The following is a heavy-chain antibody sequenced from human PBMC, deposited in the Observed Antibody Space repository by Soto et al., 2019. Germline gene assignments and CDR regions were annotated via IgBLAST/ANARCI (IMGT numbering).Heavy chain of an antibody. V-gene: IGHV1-3*01. D-gene: IGHD6-13*01. CDR3: AEGKDDGYSSSPTEGMDV. J-gene: IGHJ6*02. CDR1: GYTFTSYA. Sequence: ASVKVSCKASGYTFTSYAMHWVRQAPGQRLEWMGWINAGNGNTKYSQKFQGRVTITRDTSASTAYMELSSLRSEDTAVYYCAEGKDDGYSSSPTEGMDVWGQGTTVTVSS. CDR2: INAGNGNT.